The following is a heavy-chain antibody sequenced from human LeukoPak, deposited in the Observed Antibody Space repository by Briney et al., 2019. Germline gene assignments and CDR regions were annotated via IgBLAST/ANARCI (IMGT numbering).Heavy chain of an antibody. CDR3: ARDLREPAGINCYAMDV. J-gene: IGHJ6*02. CDR2: IYSGGST. Sequence: GGSLRLSCAASGFTVSSNYMNWVRQAPGKGLEWISIIYSGGSTYYADSVKGRFTISRDNSKNTLYLQMNSLRAEDTAVYYCARDLREPAGINCYAMDVWGQGTTVTVSS. V-gene: IGHV3-53*01. CDR1: GFTVSSNY. D-gene: IGHD2-2*01.